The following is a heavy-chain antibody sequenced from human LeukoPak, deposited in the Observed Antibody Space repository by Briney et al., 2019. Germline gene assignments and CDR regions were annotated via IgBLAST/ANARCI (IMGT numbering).Heavy chain of an antibody. D-gene: IGHD3-22*01. Sequence: GGSLRLSCEASGFTFSSSWMHWVRQAPGKGLVWVSRISSDGSSSSYADSVKGRFTISRDNAKNTLSLQMNSLRAEDTAVYYCARDITMIVVVIDYGMDVWGQGTTVTVSS. J-gene: IGHJ6*02. CDR1: GFTFSSSW. V-gene: IGHV3-74*01. CDR3: ARDITMIVVVIDYGMDV. CDR2: ISSDGSSS.